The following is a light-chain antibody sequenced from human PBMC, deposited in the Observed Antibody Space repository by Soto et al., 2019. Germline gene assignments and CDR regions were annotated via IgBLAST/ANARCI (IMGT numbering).Light chain of an antibody. CDR3: QQYNSYSWP. V-gene: IGKV1-5*03. CDR2: KAS. Sequence: DIQMTQSPSTLSAYVGDRVTITCRASQSISSWLAWYQQKPGKAPKLLIYKASSLESGVPSRFSGSGSGTEFTLTISSLQPDDFATYYCQQYNSYSWPFGQGTKV. J-gene: IGKJ1*01. CDR1: QSISSW.